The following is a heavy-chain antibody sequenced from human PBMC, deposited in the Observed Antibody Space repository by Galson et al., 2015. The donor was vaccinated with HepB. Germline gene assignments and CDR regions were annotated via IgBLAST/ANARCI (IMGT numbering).Heavy chain of an antibody. CDR2: INAGNGNT. V-gene: IGHV1-3*01. CDR1: GYTFTSYA. CDR3: ANIAAAGTEKNWFDP. D-gene: IGHD6-13*01. Sequence: SVKVSCKASGYTFTSYAMHWVRQAPGQRLEWMGWINAGNGNTKYSQKFQGRVTMTTDTSTSTAYMELRSLRSDDTAVYYCANIAAAGTEKNWFDPWGQGTLVTVSS. J-gene: IGHJ5*02.